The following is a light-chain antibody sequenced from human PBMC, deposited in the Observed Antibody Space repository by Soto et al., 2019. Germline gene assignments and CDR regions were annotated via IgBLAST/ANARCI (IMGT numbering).Light chain of an antibody. J-gene: IGKJ1*01. CDR1: QSVSSSY. Sequence: EIVLTQSPGTLSLSPGERATLSCRASQSVSSSYLAWYQQKPGQAPRLLIYGASSRATGIPDRFSGSGSGTYFTLTISRLEHEEFEVYFCQQNGSPVTFGQGKKVQIK. CDR2: GAS. V-gene: IGKV3-20*01. CDR3: QQNGSPVT.